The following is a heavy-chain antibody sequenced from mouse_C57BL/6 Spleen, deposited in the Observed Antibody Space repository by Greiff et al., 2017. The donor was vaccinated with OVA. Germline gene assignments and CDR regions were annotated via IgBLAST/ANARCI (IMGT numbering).Heavy chain of an antibody. J-gene: IGHJ4*01. Sequence: QVQLQQPGAELVKPGASVKLSCKASGYTFTSYWMHWVKQRPGQGLEWIGMIHPNSGSTNYNEKFKSKAALTVDKPSSTAYIQLSSLTSVDSAVYYCARFGPYYSNLYAMDYWGQGTSVTVSA. D-gene: IGHD2-5*01. CDR2: IHPNSGST. CDR3: ARFGPYYSNLYAMDY. V-gene: IGHV1-64*01. CDR1: GYTFTSYW.